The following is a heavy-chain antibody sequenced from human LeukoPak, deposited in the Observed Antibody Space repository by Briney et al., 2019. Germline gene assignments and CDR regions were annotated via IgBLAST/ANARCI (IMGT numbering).Heavy chain of an antibody. V-gene: IGHV3-53*01. CDR2: IYSGGST. CDR1: GFTVSSNY. J-gene: IGHJ4*02. CDR3: ARDSSGSFFDY. D-gene: IGHD1-26*01. Sequence: GGSLRLSCAASGFTVSSNYMSWVRQAPGKGLEWVSVIYSGGSTYYADSVKGRFTISRDNAKNSLYLQMNSLRDEDTAVYYCARDSSGSFFDYWGQGTLVTVSS.